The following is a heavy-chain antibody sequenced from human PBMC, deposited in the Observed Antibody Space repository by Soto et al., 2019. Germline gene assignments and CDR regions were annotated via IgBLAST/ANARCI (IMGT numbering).Heavy chain of an antibody. J-gene: IGHJ5*02. CDR2: IIPIFGTA. CDR1: GGTFSSYA. V-gene: IGHV1-69*06. CDR3: ARETSDDSSGYKNWFDP. D-gene: IGHD3-22*01. Sequence: QVQLVQSGAEVKKPGSSVKVSCKASGGTFSSYAISWVRQAPGQGLEWMGGIIPIFGTANYAQKFQGRVTITEDKSTSTAYMELSSLRSEDTAVYYCARETSDDSSGYKNWFDPWGQGTLVTVSS.